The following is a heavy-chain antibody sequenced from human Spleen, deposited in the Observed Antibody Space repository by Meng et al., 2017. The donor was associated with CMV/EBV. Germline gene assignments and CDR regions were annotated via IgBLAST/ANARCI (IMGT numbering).Heavy chain of an antibody. CDR1: GFSLTTSGTR. CDR2: IDWDDDK. D-gene: IGHD6-13*01. J-gene: IGHJ4*02. Sequence: SGPTLVKPTQTLTLTCTFSGFSLTTSGTRVSWIRQPPGKALEWLVRIDWDDDKFYSTYLKTRLTISKDTSKNQVVLTMTNVDPVDTATYYCARMISSTWPYYFDSWGQGTLVTVSS. V-gene: IGHV2-70D*14. CDR3: ARMISSTWPYYFDS.